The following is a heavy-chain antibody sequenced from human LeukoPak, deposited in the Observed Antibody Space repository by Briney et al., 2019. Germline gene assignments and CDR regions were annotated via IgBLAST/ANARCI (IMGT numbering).Heavy chain of an antibody. CDR1: GGSFSGYY. Sequence: KPSETLSLTCAVYGGSFSGYYWSWIRQPPGKGLEWIGYIYYSGSTNYNPSLKSRVTISVDTSKNQFSLKLSSVTAADTAVYYCAREVGATNWDNWFDPWGQGTLVTVSS. CDR3: AREVGATNWDNWFDP. D-gene: IGHD1-26*01. CDR2: IYYSGST. V-gene: IGHV4-59*01. J-gene: IGHJ5*02.